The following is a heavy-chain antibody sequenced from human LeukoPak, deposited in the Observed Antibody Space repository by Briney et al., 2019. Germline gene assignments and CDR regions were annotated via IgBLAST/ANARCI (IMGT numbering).Heavy chain of an antibody. CDR2: IYVDGRTT. V-gene: IGHV3-74*01. CDR3: IRDFRSADL. J-gene: IGHJ5*02. Sequence: PGGSLRLSCAASGFIFSLYCMHWVRQAPGKGLVWVSRIYVDGRTTNYADSVKGRFTISRDNAKNTVYLEMNSLSVEDTATYYCIRDFRSADLWGQGTLVTVTS. CDR1: GFIFSLYC.